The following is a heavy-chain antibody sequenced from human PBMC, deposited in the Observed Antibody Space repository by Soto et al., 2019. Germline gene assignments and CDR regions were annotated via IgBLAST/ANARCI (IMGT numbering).Heavy chain of an antibody. CDR3: AGPEITIFGVVHDAFDI. CDR2: INHSGST. V-gene: IGHV4-34*01. Sequence: SETLSLTCAVYGGSFSGYYWSWIRQPPGKGLEWIGEINHSGSTNYNPSLKSRVTISVDTSKNQFSLKLSSVTAADTAVYYCAGPEITIFGVVHDAFDIWGQGTMVTVSS. CDR1: GGSFSGYY. D-gene: IGHD3-3*01. J-gene: IGHJ3*02.